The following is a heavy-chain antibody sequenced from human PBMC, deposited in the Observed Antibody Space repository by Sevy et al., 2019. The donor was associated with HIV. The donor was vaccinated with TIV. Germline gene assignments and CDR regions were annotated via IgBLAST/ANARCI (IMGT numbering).Heavy chain of an antibody. CDR3: STIPRY. D-gene: IGHD2-21*01. J-gene: IGHJ4*02. CDR1: GLTFSNVW. Sequence: GGSLRLSCAGSGLTFSNVWMNWVRQAPGKGLEWVGRVKSKTDGGTTDYHAPVKGRLNLSSQDSKNTLYLQMNSLKTGDTAMYYCSTIPRYWGQGTLVTVSS. CDR2: VKSKTDGGTT. V-gene: IGHV3-15*01.